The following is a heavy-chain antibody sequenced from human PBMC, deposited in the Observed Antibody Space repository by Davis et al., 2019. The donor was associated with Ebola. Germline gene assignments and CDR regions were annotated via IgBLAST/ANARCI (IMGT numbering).Heavy chain of an antibody. D-gene: IGHD5-24*01. CDR1: GYSFTSYW. Sequence: GESLKISCKGSGYSFTSYWIAWVRQMPGKGLEWMGIIYPGDSDTRYSPSFQGQVTISADKSISTAYLQWSSLKASDTAMYYCARFRVDGYTSYYYGMDVWGQGTTVTVSS. CDR3: ARFRVDGYTSYYYGMDV. V-gene: IGHV5-51*01. J-gene: IGHJ6*02. CDR2: IYPGDSDT.